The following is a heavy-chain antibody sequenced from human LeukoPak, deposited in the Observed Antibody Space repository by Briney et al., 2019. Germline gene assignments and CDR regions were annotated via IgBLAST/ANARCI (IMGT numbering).Heavy chain of an antibody. CDR3: ARGPGRWFGESDNWFDP. CDR2: IYYSGST. J-gene: IGHJ5*02. CDR1: GGSISSSSYY. D-gene: IGHD3-10*01. Sequence: PSETLSLTCTVSGGSISSSSYYWGWIRQPPGKGLEWIGSIYYSGSTYYSPSLKSRVTISVDTSKNQFSLKLSSVTAADTAVYYCARGPGRWFGESDNWFDPWGQGTLVTVSS. V-gene: IGHV4-39*07.